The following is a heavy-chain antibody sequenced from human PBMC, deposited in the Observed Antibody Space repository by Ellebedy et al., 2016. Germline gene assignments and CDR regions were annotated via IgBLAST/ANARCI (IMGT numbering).Heavy chain of an antibody. Sequence: GGSLRLSCKGSGYSFTSYWISWVRQMPGKGLEWMGRIDPSDSYTNYSPSFQGQVTISADKSISTAYLQWSSLKASDTAMYYCARLLATTPALTDALDYWGQGTLVTVSS. CDR3: ARLLATTPALTDALDY. CDR2: IDPSDSYT. J-gene: IGHJ4*02. V-gene: IGHV5-10-1*04. CDR1: GYSFTSYW. D-gene: IGHD2-21*02.